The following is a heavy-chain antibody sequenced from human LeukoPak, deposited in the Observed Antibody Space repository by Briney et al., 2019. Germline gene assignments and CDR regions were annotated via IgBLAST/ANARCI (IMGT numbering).Heavy chain of an antibody. J-gene: IGHJ6*04. V-gene: IGHV1-69*01. Sequence: SVKVSCKASGGTFSSYAISWVRQAPGQGLEWMGGIIPIFGTANYAQKFQGRVTITADESTSTAYMELSSLRSEGTAVYYCARDPDIVVVPAAKSYYGMDVWGKGTTVTVSS. CDR3: ARDPDIVVVPAAKSYYGMDV. D-gene: IGHD2-2*01. CDR2: IIPIFGTA. CDR1: GGTFSSYA.